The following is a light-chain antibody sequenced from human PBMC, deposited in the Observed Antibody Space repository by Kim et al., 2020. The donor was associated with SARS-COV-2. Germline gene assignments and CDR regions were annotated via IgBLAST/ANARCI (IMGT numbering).Light chain of an antibody. CDR2: AAS. Sequence: ILSASVGDRVTITCRASQSIDRWLAWYQQKPGKAPKLLISAASTLESGVPSRFSGSRSGTEFTLTISSLQPDDSGTYYCQQYDAHFGGGTRVEIK. V-gene: IGKV1-5*01. J-gene: IGKJ4*01. CDR3: QQYDAH. CDR1: QSIDRW.